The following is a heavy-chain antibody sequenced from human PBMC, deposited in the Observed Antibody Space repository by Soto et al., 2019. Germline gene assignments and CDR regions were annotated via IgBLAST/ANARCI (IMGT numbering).Heavy chain of an antibody. CDR2: INHSGST. V-gene: IGHV4-34*01. CDR3: ARFSQSGSGSYMAAFDI. CDR1: GGSFSGYY. D-gene: IGHD3-10*01. J-gene: IGHJ3*02. Sequence: SETLSLTCAVYGGSFSGYYWSWIRQPPGKGLEWIGEINHSGSTNYNPSLKSRVTISVDTSKNQFSLKLSSVTAADTAVYYCARFSQSGSGSYMAAFDIWGQGTMVTVSS.